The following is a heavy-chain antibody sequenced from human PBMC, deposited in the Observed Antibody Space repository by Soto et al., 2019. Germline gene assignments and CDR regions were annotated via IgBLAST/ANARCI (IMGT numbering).Heavy chain of an antibody. D-gene: IGHD2-15*01. CDR1: GVTVSSKY. CDR3: ARDDVLCAGGRCYRVPLDV. V-gene: IGHV3-66*01. CDR2: IQSGGPT. J-gene: IGHJ6*04. Sequence: EVHLVESGGGLVQPGGSLRLSCAASGVTVSSKYMSWVRQAPGKGLEWVSLIQSGGPTYYADSVKGRFTISRDTSENTLHLQMDILTAEDTAVYYCARDDVLCAGGRCYRVPLDVWGKGTTLTVSS.